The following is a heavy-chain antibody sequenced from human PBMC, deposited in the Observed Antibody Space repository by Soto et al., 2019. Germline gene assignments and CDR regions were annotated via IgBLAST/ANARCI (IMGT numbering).Heavy chain of an antibody. CDR2: TYNGGDT. D-gene: IGHD1-26*01. Sequence: EVQGVESGGGLVQPGGSLRLSCAASGFSVRVNYMTWVRQAKGKGLEWVSVTYNGGDTDYADSVKGRFTTSRDNSKKMLYLEVSSLRGEDTDVYYCARVSFSSDYDHDDMDVWGKVTTVTVSS. V-gene: IGHV3-66*01. CDR1: GFSVRVNY. CDR3: ARVSFSSDYDHDDMDV. J-gene: IGHJ6*03.